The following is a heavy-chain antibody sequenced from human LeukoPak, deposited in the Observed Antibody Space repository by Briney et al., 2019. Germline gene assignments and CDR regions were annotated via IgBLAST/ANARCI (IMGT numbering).Heavy chain of an antibody. D-gene: IGHD5-12*01. CDR3: EVDGY. Sequence: QPSETLSLTCTASNFSIGRGYYWAWIRQPPGKGLEWVAFIRYDGSNKYYADSVKGRFTISRDNSKNTLYLQMNSLRAEDTAVYYCEVDGYWGQGTLVTVSS. V-gene: IGHV3-30*02. J-gene: IGHJ4*02. CDR2: IRYDGSNK. CDR1: NFSIGRGYY.